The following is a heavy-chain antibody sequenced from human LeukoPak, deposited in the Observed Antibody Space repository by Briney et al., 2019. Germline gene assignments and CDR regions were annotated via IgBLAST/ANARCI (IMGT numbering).Heavy chain of an antibody. CDR1: GFSLSTSVVG. Sequence: KESGPTLVKPTQTLTLTCTFSGFSLSTSVVGVGWIRQPPGKALQWLALIYWGDDKRYSPSLKSRLTITKDTSKNQVVLTMTNMDPVDTATYYCARIHRNYGGNSVDYWGQGTLVTVSS. V-gene: IGHV2-5*02. D-gene: IGHD4-23*01. CDR3: ARIHRNYGGNSVDY. CDR2: IYWGDDK. J-gene: IGHJ4*02.